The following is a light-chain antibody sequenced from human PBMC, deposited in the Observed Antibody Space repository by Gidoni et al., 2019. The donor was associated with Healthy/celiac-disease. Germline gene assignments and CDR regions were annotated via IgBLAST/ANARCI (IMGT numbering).Light chain of an antibody. V-gene: IGLV3-1*01. J-gene: IGLJ3*02. CDR3: QAWDSSTAWGV. Sequence: SYELTQPPPVSVSPGQPASITCTGDKLGDKYACWYQQKPGQSPVLVIYQDSKRPSGVPEGFSDSNCEKTATLTISGTKAMDEADYYCQAWDSSTAWGVFGGGTKLTVL. CDR2: QDS. CDR1: KLGDKY.